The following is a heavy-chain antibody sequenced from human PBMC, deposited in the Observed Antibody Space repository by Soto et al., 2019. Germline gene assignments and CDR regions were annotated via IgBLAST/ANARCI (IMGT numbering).Heavy chain of an antibody. Sequence: PGESLKISCASSGFTFSSYAMSLVRQAPGKGLEWVSVISGSDDSTYYADSVKGRFTISRDNSKNTLYLQMNSLRAEDTAVYYCAKRSSSSTFDYWGQGTLVTVS. J-gene: IGHJ4*02. D-gene: IGHD6-6*01. CDR3: AKRSSSSTFDY. V-gene: IGHV3-23*01. CDR1: GFTFSSYA. CDR2: ISGSDDST.